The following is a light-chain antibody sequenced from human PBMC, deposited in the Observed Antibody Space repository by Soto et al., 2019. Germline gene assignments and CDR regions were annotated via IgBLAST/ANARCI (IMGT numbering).Light chain of an antibody. CDR2: GAS. V-gene: IGKV3-20*01. Sequence: EILLTQSPGTLSLSPGERATLSCRASQTVISNYLAWYQQKPGQAPRLLIYGASHRATGFPARFSGSGSGTDFTLTISRLEPEDFAVYYCQEYNTWPWTFGQGTKVDIK. CDR1: QTVISNY. J-gene: IGKJ1*01. CDR3: QEYNTWPWT.